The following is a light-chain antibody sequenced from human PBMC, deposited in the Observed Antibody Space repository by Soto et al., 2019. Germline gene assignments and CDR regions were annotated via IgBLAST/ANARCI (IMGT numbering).Light chain of an antibody. J-gene: IGKJ1*01. CDR2: KAS. CDR3: QHYNSYSEA. Sequence: DIQMTQSPYTLSGSVGDXVTITCRASQTISSWLAWYQQKPGKAPKLLIYKASTLKSGVPSRFSGSGSGTEFTLTISSLQPDDFATYYCQHYNSYSEAFGQGTKVDIK. V-gene: IGKV1-5*03. CDR1: QTISSW.